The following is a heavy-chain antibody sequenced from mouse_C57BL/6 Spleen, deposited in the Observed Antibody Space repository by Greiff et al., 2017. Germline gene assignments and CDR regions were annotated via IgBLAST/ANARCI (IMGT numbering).Heavy chain of an antibody. CDR2: ISSGGDYI. Sequence: EVHLVESGEGLVKPGGSLKLSCAASGFTFSSYAMSWVRQTPEKRLEWVAYISSGGDYIYYADTVKGRFTISRDNARNTLYLQMSSLKSEDTAMYYCTRPGTGAWFAYWGQGTLVTVSA. CDR3: TRPGTGAWFAY. CDR1: GFTFSSYA. J-gene: IGHJ3*01. D-gene: IGHD4-1*01. V-gene: IGHV5-9-1*02.